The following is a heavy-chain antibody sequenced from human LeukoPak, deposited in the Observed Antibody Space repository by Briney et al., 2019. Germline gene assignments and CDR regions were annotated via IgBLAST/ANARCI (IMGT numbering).Heavy chain of an antibody. CDR3: ASLLTGDYFLF. CDR2: INPSSGST. J-gene: IGHJ4*02. CDR1: GYTFTGYY. V-gene: IGHV1-46*01. D-gene: IGHD1-14*01. Sequence: ASVKVSCKASGYTFTGYYMHWVRQAPGQGLEWMGLINPSSGSTTYAQKFQGRGTMTRDTSTSTVYMEMSRVRYEDTAVYYCASLLTGDYFLFWGQGTLVTVSS.